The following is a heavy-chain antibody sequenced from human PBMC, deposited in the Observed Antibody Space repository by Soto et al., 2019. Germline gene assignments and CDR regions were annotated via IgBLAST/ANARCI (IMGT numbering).Heavy chain of an antibody. V-gene: IGHV3-23*01. D-gene: IGHD3-10*01. CDR2: ISGSGGST. CDR3: AKGMVRGVIMTDYYGMDV. J-gene: IGHJ6*02. CDR1: GFTFSSYA. Sequence: CLRLSCAASGFTFSSYAMSWVRQAPGKGLEWVSAISGSGGSTYYADSVKGRFTISRDNSKNTLYLQMNSLRAEDTAVYYCAKGMVRGVIMTDYYGMDVWGQGTTVTLSS.